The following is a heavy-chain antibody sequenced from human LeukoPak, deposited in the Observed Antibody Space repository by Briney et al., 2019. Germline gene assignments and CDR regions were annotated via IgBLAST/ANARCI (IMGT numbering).Heavy chain of an antibody. CDR1: GFTFSSDA. Sequence: SGGSLRLSCAASGFTFSSDAMSWVRQAPGKGLEWVSAISGSGGSTYYADSVKGRFTISRDNSKNTLYLQMHSLRAEDTALYYCVRDTGIREAFDIWGQGTTVTVSS. J-gene: IGHJ3*02. CDR2: ISGSGGST. CDR3: VRDTGIREAFDI. V-gene: IGHV3-23*01. D-gene: IGHD3-10*01.